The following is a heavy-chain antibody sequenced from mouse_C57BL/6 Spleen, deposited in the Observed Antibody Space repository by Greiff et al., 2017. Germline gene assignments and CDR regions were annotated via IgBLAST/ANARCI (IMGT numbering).Heavy chain of an antibody. CDR3: AIGSTMVTTSFAY. D-gene: IGHD2-2*01. CDR1: GYTFTSYW. J-gene: IGHJ3*01. V-gene: IGHV1-64*01. CDR2: IHPNSGST. Sequence: QVQLQQPGAELVKPGASVKLSCKASGYTFTSYWMHWVKQRPGQGLEWIGMIHPNSGSTNYNEKFKSKATLTVDKSSSTAYMQLSSLTSEDSAVYYCAIGSTMVTTSFAYWGQGTLVTVSA.